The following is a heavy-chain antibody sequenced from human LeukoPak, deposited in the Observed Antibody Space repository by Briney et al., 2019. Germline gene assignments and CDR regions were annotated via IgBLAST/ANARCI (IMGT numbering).Heavy chain of an antibody. CDR1: GGSFSGYY. CDR2: INHSGST. CDR3: ARGICSSTSCYTPGAFDI. J-gene: IGHJ3*02. D-gene: IGHD2-2*02. V-gene: IGHV4-34*01. Sequence: SETLSLTCAVYGGSFSGYYWSWIRQPPGKGLEWIGEINHSGSTNYNPSLKSRVTMSVDTSKNQFSLEMNSVTAADTAVYYCARGICSSTSCYTPGAFDIWGQGTMVTVSS.